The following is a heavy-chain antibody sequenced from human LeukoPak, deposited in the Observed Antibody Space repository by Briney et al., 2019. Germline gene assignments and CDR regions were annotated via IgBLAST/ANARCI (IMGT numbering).Heavy chain of an antibody. J-gene: IGHJ3*02. Sequence: GGSLRLSCAASGFTFSSHWMSWVRQAPGKGLEWVANIKQDGSQKYYVDSVKGRFTISRDNSKNTLYLQMNSLRAEDTAVYYCAKDLVYYYGSGSFVAFDIWGQGTMVTVSS. V-gene: IGHV3-7*03. CDR2: IKQDGSQK. CDR1: GFTFSSHW. D-gene: IGHD3-10*01. CDR3: AKDLVYYYGSGSFVAFDI.